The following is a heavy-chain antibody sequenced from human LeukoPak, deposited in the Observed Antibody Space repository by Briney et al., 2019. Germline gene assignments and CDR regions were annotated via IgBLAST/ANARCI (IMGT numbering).Heavy chain of an antibody. D-gene: IGHD3-3*01. CDR3: ARGGHLGVVYYYYYYLDV. CDR1: EFAFDGHG. J-gene: IGHJ6*03. Sequence: PGGSLRLSCAASEFAFDGHGMSWVRQAPGKRLEWVSSIDWNGGSTAYADSVKGRFTISRDNAKNSLYLQMHSLRAEDTALYYCARGGHLGVVYYYYYYLDVWGKGTTVTVFS. V-gene: IGHV3-20*04. CDR2: IDWNGGST.